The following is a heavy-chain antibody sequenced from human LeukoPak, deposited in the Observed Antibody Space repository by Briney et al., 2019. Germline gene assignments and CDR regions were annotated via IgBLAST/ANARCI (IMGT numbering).Heavy chain of an antibody. CDR2: IGSTSAYT. V-gene: IGHV3-23*01. CDR3: AKLLMSTEYYFDS. CDR1: AFTFNNYA. Sequence: GGSLRLSCAASAFTFNNYAMSWVRQAPGKGLEWVSVIGSTSAYTYYAGSVKGRFTISRDNSKNTLYLQMNSLRAEDTAIYYCAKLLMSTEYYFDSWGQGTLVTVSS. D-gene: IGHD2-8*01. J-gene: IGHJ4*02.